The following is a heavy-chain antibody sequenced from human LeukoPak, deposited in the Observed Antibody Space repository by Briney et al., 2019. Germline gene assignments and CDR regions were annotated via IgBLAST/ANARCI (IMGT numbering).Heavy chain of an antibody. CDR3: AKQCGPYYDSSAYYSDS. J-gene: IGHJ4*02. CDR1: GFTFSIHA. CDR2: ISGSGART. Sequence: GGSLRLSCGASGFTFSIHAMSWVRQAPGEGLEWVSIISGSGARTYYADSVKGRFSISRDNSKNTLYLQMNSLRAEDTAVYYCAKQCGPYYDSSAYYSDSWGQGTLVTVSS. D-gene: IGHD3-22*01. V-gene: IGHV3-23*01.